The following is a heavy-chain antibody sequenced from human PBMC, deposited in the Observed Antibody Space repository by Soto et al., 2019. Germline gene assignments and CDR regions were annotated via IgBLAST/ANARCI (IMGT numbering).Heavy chain of an antibody. CDR1: GFTFGSNS. V-gene: IGHV3-48*04. CDR3: ARDKDWAFDY. Sequence: ELQLGGPGGGLFQPGGSRRLSWVASGFTFGSNSMVGVGQPPGKGLEWMAYVFVSSTTIHYADSVKGRFTVSRDNTQNSLFLLMNSLRAEDTAIYYCARDKDWAFDYWGQGTQVIVSS. J-gene: IGHJ4*02. CDR2: VFVSSTTI. D-gene: IGHD3-9*01.